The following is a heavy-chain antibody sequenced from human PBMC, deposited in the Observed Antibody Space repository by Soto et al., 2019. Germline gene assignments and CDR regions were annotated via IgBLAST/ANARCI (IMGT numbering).Heavy chain of an antibody. CDR3: ARVTSMVRGVIDNWFDP. CDR2: IIPMYGPA. V-gene: IGHV1-69*01. J-gene: IGHJ5*02. CDR1: GGTFSSYA. Sequence: QVPLVQSGAEVKKPGSPVTVSCKASGGTFSSYAIHWVRQAPGQGLEWMGGIIPMYGPAKYAQRFQGRVTITADESTTTVYMELTRLTSQDTAVYYCARVTSMVRGVIDNWFDPWGHGTLVTVSS. D-gene: IGHD3-10*01.